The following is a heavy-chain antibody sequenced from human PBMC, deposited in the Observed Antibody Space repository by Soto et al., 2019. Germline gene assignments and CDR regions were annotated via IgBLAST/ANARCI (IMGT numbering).Heavy chain of an antibody. V-gene: IGHV4-30-4*01. Sequence: QVQLQESGPGLVKPSQTLSLTCAVSGGFISSGRYYWSWLRQPPGKGLEWIGYIYYTGSTFYNPSLKSRFTISADMSKNQFSLRLNSVTAADTAVYYCARNHGDEGGWFDPWGQGTLVXV. J-gene: IGHJ5*02. CDR3: ARNHGDEGGWFDP. CDR2: IYYTGST. CDR1: GGFISSGRYY. D-gene: IGHD4-17*01.